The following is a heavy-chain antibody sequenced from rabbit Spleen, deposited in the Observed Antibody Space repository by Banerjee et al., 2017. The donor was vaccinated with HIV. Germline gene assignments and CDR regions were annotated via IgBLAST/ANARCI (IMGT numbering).Heavy chain of an antibody. V-gene: IGHV1S45*01. CDR3: AGSADTPYRHNL. D-gene: IGHD1-1*01. Sequence: QEQLVESGGGLVQPEGSLTLTCTASGFSFSGSYYMCWVRQAPGKGLEWVACVRTSDGATWYATWAKGRFTISKTSSTAVTLQMTSLTAADTATYLCAGSADTPYRHNLWGQGTLVTVS. CDR1: GFSFSGSYY. CDR2: VRTSDGAT. J-gene: IGHJ4*01.